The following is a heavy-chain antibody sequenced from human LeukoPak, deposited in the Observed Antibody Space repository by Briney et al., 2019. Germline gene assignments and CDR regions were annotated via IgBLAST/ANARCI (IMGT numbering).Heavy chain of an antibody. CDR1: GFTFGSYW. J-gene: IGHJ4*02. CDR2: IKSDGGEK. CDR3: ARHPARGTTDY. V-gene: IGHV3-7*01. Sequence: GGSLRLSCAASGFTFGSYWMSWVRQAPGKGLKWVAIIKSDGGEKYYVDSVKGRFTISRDNAKDSLYLQMNSPRADDTAVYYCARHPARGTTDYWGQGTLVTVSS. D-gene: IGHD1-14*01.